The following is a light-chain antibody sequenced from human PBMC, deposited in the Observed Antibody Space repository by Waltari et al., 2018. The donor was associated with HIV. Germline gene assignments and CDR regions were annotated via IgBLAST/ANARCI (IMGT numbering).Light chain of an antibody. CDR2: RDN. J-gene: IGLJ2*01. CDR1: SSNIGDHY. Sequence: QSVLAQPPSASGTPGQRVTIPCSGSSSNIGDHYVYWYQQIPGTTPKLLIYRDNQWPSGVPDRFSGSKSGTSASLAISGLRSEDEAIYFCATWDDRLSGVLFGGGTKLTVL. CDR3: ATWDDRLSGVL. V-gene: IGLV1-47*01.